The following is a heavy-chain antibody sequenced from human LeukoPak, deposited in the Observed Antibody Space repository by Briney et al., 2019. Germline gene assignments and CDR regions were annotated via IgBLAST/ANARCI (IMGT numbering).Heavy chain of an antibody. Sequence: HSGGSLRLSCAAPGFTFSSYAMNWVRQAPGKGLEWVSAISGSGGSTYYADSVKGRFTISRDNSKNTLYLQINSLRADDTAVYYCAKDRYYYDTSGSKGLDYWGQGTLVTVSS. D-gene: IGHD3-22*01. CDR2: ISGSGGST. CDR3: AKDRYYYDTSGSKGLDY. CDR1: GFTFSSYA. V-gene: IGHV3-23*01. J-gene: IGHJ4*02.